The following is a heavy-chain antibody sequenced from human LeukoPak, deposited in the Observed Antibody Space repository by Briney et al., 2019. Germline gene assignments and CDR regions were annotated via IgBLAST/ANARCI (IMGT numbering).Heavy chain of an antibody. V-gene: IGHV1-2*02. CDR3: AKNPYEYYFDY. J-gene: IGHJ4*02. CDR1: GYTFTVYY. CDR2: INPNSGDT. D-gene: IGHD5-12*01. Sequence: ASVSVSFTASGYTFTVYYMHWLRQAPGQGVEWMGGINPNSGDTNYAQKFQGRVTMTRDTSISTAYMELSRLTSDDTAVYYCAKNPYEYYFDYWGQGTLVTVSS.